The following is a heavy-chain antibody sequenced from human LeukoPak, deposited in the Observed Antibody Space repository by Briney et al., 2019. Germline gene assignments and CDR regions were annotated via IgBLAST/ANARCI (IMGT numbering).Heavy chain of an antibody. CDR1: GGTFSSYA. Sequence: SVKVSCKASGGTFSSYAISWVRQAPGQGLEWMGGIIPIFGTANYAQKFQGRVTITTNESTSTAYMELSSPRSEDTAVYYCARVNGGKFDYWGQGTLVTVSS. V-gene: IGHV1-69*05. CDR3: ARVNGGKFDY. CDR2: IIPIFGTA. D-gene: IGHD4-23*01. J-gene: IGHJ4*02.